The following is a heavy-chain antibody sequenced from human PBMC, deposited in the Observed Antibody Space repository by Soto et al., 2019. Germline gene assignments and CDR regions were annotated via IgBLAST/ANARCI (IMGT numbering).Heavy chain of an antibody. Sequence: GESLKISCKGSGYSFTSYWIGWVRQMPGKGLEWMGIIYPGDSDTRYSPSFQGQVTISADKSISTAYLQWRSLKASDTAMYYCARVIAARTPDYYYYYGMDVWGQGTTVTVSS. J-gene: IGHJ6*02. D-gene: IGHD6-6*01. V-gene: IGHV5-51*01. CDR2: IYPGDSDT. CDR3: ARVIAARTPDYYYYYGMDV. CDR1: GYSFTSYW.